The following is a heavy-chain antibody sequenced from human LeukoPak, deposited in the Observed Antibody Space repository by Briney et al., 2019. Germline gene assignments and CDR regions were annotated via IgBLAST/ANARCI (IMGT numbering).Heavy chain of an antibody. CDR1: GYSFTSYW. CDR3: ARLGSMYYDFWSGYPPRPLSEEFPLDI. V-gene: IGHV5-51*01. CDR2: IYPGDSDT. D-gene: IGHD3-3*01. J-gene: IGHJ3*02. Sequence: GESLKISCKGSGYSFTSYWIGWVRQMPGKGLEWMGIIYPGDSDTRYSPSFQGQVTISADKSISTAYLQWSSLKASDTAMYYCARLGSMYYDFWSGYPPRPLSEEFPLDIWGQGTMVTVSS.